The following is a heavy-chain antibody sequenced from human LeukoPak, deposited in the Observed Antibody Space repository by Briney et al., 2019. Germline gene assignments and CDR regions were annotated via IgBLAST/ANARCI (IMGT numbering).Heavy chain of an antibody. Sequence: KTSETLSLTYTVSGGPIKSRTDYGRWIRQPPGKGLEWIGSIYYGGSTYYNPSLKSRVTISVDTSKNQFSLKVNSVTAADTAVYYCARMGDYRAYLNWFDLCGQGTLVTVSS. CDR2: IYYGGST. CDR3: ARMGDYRAYLNWFDL. D-gene: IGHD4-11*01. J-gene: IGHJ5*02. V-gene: IGHV4-39*01. CDR1: GGPIKSRTDY.